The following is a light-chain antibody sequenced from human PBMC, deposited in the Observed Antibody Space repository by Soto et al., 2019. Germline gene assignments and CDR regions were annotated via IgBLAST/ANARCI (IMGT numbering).Light chain of an antibody. V-gene: IGLV2-14*01. CDR3: TSCTAGALYV. CDR2: KVS. J-gene: IGLJ1*01. Sequence: QSVLTQPASVSGSPGQSITISCTGTSSDVGAFDLVSWYQHYPDKAPKLLIYKVSHRPSGVSNRFSGSKSGNTASLTISGLQAEDEADYFCTSCTAGALYVFGTGTKVTAL. CDR1: SSDVGAFDL.